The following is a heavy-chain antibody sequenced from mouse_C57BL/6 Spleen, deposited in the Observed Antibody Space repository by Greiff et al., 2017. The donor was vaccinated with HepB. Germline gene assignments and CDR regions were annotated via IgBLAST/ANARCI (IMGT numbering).Heavy chain of an antibody. D-gene: IGHD4-1*01. Sequence: VQLQQSGPELVKPGDSVKISCKASGYSFTGYFMNWVMQSHGKSLEWIGHINPYNGDTFYNQKFKGKATLTVDKSSSTAYMELRSLTSEDSAVYYCARLGSFDYWGQGTTLTVSS. V-gene: IGHV1-20*01. CDR3: ARLGSFDY. CDR1: GYSFTGYF. J-gene: IGHJ2*01. CDR2: INPYNGDT.